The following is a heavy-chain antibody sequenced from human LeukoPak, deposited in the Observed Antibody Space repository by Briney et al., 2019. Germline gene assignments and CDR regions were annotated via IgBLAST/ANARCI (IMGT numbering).Heavy chain of an antibody. CDR1: GLTFSTYW. V-gene: IGHV3-53*01. J-gene: IGHJ4*02. CDR2: IYSGGST. Sequence: PGGSLRLSCAASGLTFSTYWMSWVRQAPGKGLEWVSVIYSGGSTYYADSVKGRFTISRDNSKNTLYLQMNSLRAEDTAVYYCARDRSDYYDSSGYYGYWGQGTLVTVSS. D-gene: IGHD3-22*01. CDR3: ARDRSDYYDSSGYYGY.